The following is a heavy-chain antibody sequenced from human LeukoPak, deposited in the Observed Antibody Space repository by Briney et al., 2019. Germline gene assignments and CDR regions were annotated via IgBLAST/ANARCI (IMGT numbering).Heavy chain of an antibody. CDR3: ARDRRYCSSTSCSHWFDP. CDR2: INPNSGGT. Sequence: GASVKVSCKASGYTFTGYYMHWVRQAPGQGLEWMGWINPNSGGTNYARKFQGRVTMTRDTSISTAYMELSRLRSDDTAVYYCARDRRYCSSTSCSHWFDPWGQGTLVTVSS. V-gene: IGHV1-2*02. CDR1: GYTFTGYY. D-gene: IGHD2-2*01. J-gene: IGHJ5*02.